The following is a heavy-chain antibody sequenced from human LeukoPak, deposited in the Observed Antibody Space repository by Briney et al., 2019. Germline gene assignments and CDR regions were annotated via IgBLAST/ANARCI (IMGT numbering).Heavy chain of an antibody. J-gene: IGHJ4*02. CDR3: ARGRWLSH. D-gene: IGHD5-24*01. CDR1: GDSISSYY. CDR2: IYYTGIS. Sequence: SETLSLTCTVSGDSISSYYWSWIRQPPGKELEWIGNIYYTGISNYNPSLKSRVTISVDTSKNQFSLKLSSVTAADTAVYYCARGRWLSHWGQGILVTVSS. V-gene: IGHV4-59*01.